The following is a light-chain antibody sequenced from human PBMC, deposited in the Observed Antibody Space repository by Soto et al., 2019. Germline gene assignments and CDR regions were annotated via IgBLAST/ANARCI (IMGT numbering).Light chain of an antibody. J-gene: IGLJ2*01. Sequence: QLVLSQPASVSGSPGQSITISCAGTSSDVGGYNFVSWYQQHPGKAPKLMIYDVSNRPSGVSNRFSGSKSGNTASLTISGLQAEDEADYYCSSYTSSSTDVLFGGGTKLTVL. CDR2: DVS. CDR3: SSYTSSSTDVL. CDR1: SSDVGGYNF. V-gene: IGLV2-14*01.